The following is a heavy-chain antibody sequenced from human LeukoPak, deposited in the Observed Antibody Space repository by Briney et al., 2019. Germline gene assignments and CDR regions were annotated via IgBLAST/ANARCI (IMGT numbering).Heavy chain of an antibody. CDR1: GGSFSGYY. V-gene: IGHV4-34*01. J-gene: IGHJ1*01. CDR2: INHSGST. CDR3: ARDRNYYGSGSYPRAGYFQH. D-gene: IGHD3-10*01. Sequence: SETLSLTCAVYGGSFSGYYWSWIRQPPGKGLEWIGEINHSGSTNYNPSLKSRVAISVDTSKNQFSLKLSSVTAADTAVYYCARDRNYYGSGSYPRAGYFQHWGQGTLVTVSS.